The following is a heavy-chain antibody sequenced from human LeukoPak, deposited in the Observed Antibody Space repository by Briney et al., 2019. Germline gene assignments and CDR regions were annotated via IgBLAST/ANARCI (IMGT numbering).Heavy chain of an antibody. CDR3: ARAYGSGSASNRYFDS. Sequence: PSETLSLTCTVSGGSITTGGYYWSWIRQHPEKGLVWIGYIYSSGTTFFNPSLKSRVTISLDTSDHQFSLNLTSVTAADTAVYYCARAYGSGSASNRYFDSWGQGALVTVSS. D-gene: IGHD3-10*01. CDR2: IYSSGTT. CDR1: GGSITTGGYY. V-gene: IGHV4-31*03. J-gene: IGHJ4*02.